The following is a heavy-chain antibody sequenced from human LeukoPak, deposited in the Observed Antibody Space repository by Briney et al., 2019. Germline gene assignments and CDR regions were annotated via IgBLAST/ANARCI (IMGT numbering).Heavy chain of an antibody. CDR3: ANPYDYDSSGYSIGY. CDR2: ISYDGSNE. J-gene: IGHJ4*02. CDR1: GFTFSSYG. V-gene: IGHV3-30*18. D-gene: IGHD3-22*01. Sequence: GGSLRLSCAASGFTFSSYGMHWVRQAPGKGLEWVAVISYDGSNEYYADSVKGRFTISRDNSKNTLYLQMNSLRADDTAVYYCANPYDYDSSGYSIGYWGQGTLVTVSS.